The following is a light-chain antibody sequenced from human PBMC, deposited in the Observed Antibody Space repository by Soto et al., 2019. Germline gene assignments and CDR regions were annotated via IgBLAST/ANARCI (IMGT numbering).Light chain of an antibody. V-gene: IGKV1-5*03. J-gene: IGKJ1*01. Sequence: DIQMTQSPSTLSASVGDRVTITCRASQSISSWLAWYQQKPGKAPKLLIYKASSLASGVPSNFSGSESGTDFTLTINGLQPEDFATYYCLQAASFPRTFGQGTKVDIK. CDR3: LQAASFPRT. CDR1: QSISSW. CDR2: KAS.